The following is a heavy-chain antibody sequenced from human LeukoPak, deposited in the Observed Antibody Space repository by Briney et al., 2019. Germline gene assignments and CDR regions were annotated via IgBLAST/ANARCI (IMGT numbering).Heavy chain of an antibody. J-gene: IGHJ3*01. CDR2: NSYSGST. D-gene: IGHD7-27*01. Sequence: SETLSLTYTVSGSSISSYYWSWSRQPPGKGLEWIGYNSYSGSTNYNPSLKSRVTISLDTSKNQFSLKLSPVTAADTAVYYCAHTWGSYAFDLWGQGTMVTVSS. CDR3: AHTWGSYAFDL. V-gene: IGHV4-59*01. CDR1: GSSISSYY.